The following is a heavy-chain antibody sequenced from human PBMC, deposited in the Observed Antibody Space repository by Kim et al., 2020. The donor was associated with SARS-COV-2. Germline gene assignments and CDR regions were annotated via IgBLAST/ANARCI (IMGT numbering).Heavy chain of an antibody. CDR1: GFTFSSYW. D-gene: IGHD2-2*02. CDR3: ARENVVVPAAIRDPLYYYYYCMDV. CDR2: IKQDGSEK. V-gene: IGHV3-7*03. J-gene: IGHJ6*02. Sequence: GGSLRLSCAASGFTFSSYWMSWVRQAPGKGLEWVANIKQDGSEKYYVDSVKGRFTISRDNAKNSLYLQMNSLRAEDTAVYYCARENVVVPAAIRDPLYYYYYCMDVWGQGTTVTVSS.